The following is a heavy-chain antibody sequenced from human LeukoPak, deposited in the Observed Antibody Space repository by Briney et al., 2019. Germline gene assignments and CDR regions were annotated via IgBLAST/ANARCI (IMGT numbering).Heavy chain of an antibody. CDR2: INWNGGST. V-gene: IGHV3-20*01. Sequence: GGSLRLSCAVSGLTFDDYGMSWVRQAPGRGLEWVAGINWNGGSTAYAGSLKGRFTISRDNAKNSLYLQMNSLRVEDTALYHWARGVYSNADYFDYWGQGTLVTVSS. CDR1: GLTFDDYG. J-gene: IGHJ4*02. CDR3: ARGVYSNADYFDY. D-gene: IGHD4-11*01.